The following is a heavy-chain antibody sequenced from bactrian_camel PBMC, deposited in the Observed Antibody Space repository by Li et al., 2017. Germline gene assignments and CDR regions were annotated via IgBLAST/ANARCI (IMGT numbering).Heavy chain of an antibody. CDR2: IDSDGTT. Sequence: VQLVESGGGSAQAGGSLRLSCVYSGSGVYSLGWYRQVASQEKHEGVAGIDSDGTTYYADSVKGRFTISRDNAKNTVYLQMNSLKPEDTAVYYCAANVKTYEYFNTCGSGRGGEFGYWGQGTQVTVS. CDR1: GSGVYS. V-gene: IGHV3S53*01. J-gene: IGHJ6*01. D-gene: IGHD2*01. CDR3: AANVKTYEYFNTCGSGRGGEFGY.